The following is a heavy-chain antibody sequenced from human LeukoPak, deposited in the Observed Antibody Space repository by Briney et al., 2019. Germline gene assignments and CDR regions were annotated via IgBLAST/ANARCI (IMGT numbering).Heavy chain of an antibody. D-gene: IGHD3-22*01. V-gene: IGHV3-9*01. CDR3: AKDALGVSSGPYWYFDL. CDR1: GFTFDDYA. Sequence: SLRLSCAASGFTFDDYAMHWVRQAPGKGLEWVSGISWNSGSIGYADSVKGRFTISRDNAKNSLYLQMNSLRAEDTALYYCAKDALGVSSGPYWYFDLWGRGTLVTVSS. J-gene: IGHJ2*01. CDR2: ISWNSGSI.